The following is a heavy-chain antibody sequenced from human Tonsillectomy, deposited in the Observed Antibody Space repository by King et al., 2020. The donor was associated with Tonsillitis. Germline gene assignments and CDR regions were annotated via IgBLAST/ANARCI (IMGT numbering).Heavy chain of an antibody. Sequence: QLVQSGAEVKKPGESLKISCKGSGYSFTSYWIAWVRQMPGKGLEWMGIIYPDDSDTRYSPSFQGQVTISADKSISTTYLQWSSLKAADTAMYFCARPHFGYIYGWYYFDYWGQGTLVTVSS. D-gene: IGHD6-19*01. CDR2: IYPDDSDT. J-gene: IGHJ4*02. CDR3: ARPHFGYIYGWYYFDY. V-gene: IGHV5-51*03. CDR1: GYSFTSYW.